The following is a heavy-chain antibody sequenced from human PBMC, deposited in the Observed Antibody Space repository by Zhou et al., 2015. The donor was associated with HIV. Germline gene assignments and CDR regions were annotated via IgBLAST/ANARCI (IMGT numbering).Heavy chain of an antibody. CDR1: GGTFSSYA. CDR3: ARDLMVRGVNAYYFDY. J-gene: IGHJ4*02. V-gene: IGHV1-69*01. D-gene: IGHD3-10*01. CDR2: IIPIFGTA. Sequence: QVQLVQSGAEVKKPGSSVKVSCKASGGTFSSYAISWVRQAPGQGLEWMGGIIPIFGTANYAQKFQGRVTITADESTSTAYMELSSLRSEDTAVYYCARDLMVRGVNAYYFDYWGQGTLVTVSS.